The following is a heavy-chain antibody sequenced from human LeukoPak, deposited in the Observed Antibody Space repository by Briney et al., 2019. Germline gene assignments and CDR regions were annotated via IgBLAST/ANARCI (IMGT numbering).Heavy chain of an antibody. J-gene: IGHJ4*02. CDR1: GGSISNYY. CDR2: IYTSGST. CDR3: ARGAVVVPAAIANYFDY. V-gene: IGHV4-4*09. Sequence: SETLSLTCTVSGGSISNYYWSWIRQPPGKGLEWIGYIYTSGSTNYNPSLKSRVTTSVDTSKNQFSLNLSSVTAADTAVYYCARGAVVVPAAIANYFDYWGQGTLVTVSS. D-gene: IGHD2-2*02.